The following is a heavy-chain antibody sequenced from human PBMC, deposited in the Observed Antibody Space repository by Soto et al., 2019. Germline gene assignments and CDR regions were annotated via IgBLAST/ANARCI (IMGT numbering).Heavy chain of an antibody. J-gene: IGHJ6*01. Sequence: GESRKLSCKGSGYTFTDYWIGWVRQLPGKGLEWMGIIYPGDSDTRYSPSFQGHVTITVDKSTSTAYLQWNTPKASDTAMYYCARHISNLRYDASAMDVWGQGTTVTVS. D-gene: IGHD5-12*01. CDR1: GYTFTDYW. CDR2: IYPGDSDT. CDR3: ARHISNLRYDASAMDV. V-gene: IGHV5-51*01.